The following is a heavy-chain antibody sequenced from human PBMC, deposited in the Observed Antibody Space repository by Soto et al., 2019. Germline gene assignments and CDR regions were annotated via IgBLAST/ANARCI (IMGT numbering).Heavy chain of an antibody. V-gene: IGHV3-23*01. D-gene: IGHD3-3*01. CDR1: GFTFSSYA. CDR3: AKMRAYDFWSGYYHYWFDP. J-gene: IGHJ5*02. CDR2: ISGSGGST. Sequence: GGSLRLSCAASGFTFSSYAMSWVRQAPGKGLEWVSAISGSGGSTYYADSVKGRFTISRDNSKNTLYLQMNSLRAEDTAVYYCAKMRAYDFWSGYYHYWFDPWGQGTLVTVSS.